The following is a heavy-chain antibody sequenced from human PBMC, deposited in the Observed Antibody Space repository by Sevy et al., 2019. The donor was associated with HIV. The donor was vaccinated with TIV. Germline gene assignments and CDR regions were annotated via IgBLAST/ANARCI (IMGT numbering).Heavy chain of an antibody. CDR2: IQYDGSIK. J-gene: IGHJ4*02. CDR1: GFNFNSHG. V-gene: IGHV3-33*01. CDR3: ARGISRNYFGSLDF. Sequence: GGSLRLSCVASGFNFNSHGMHWVRQAPGKGLEWVSVIQYDGSIKDYADSVKGRFTISRDNSKNTLYLQMDGLGAVDTAIYYCARGISRNYFGSLDFGGQGTLVTVSS. D-gene: IGHD1-7*01.